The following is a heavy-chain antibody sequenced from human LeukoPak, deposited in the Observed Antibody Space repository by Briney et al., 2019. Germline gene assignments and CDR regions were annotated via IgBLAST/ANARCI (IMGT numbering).Heavy chain of an antibody. J-gene: IGHJ4*02. CDR1: GFTFSSYA. D-gene: IGHD5/OR15-5a*01. Sequence: GGSLRLSCAASGFTFSSYAMSWIRQAPGKGLEWISYISNSGSTIYYADSVKGRFTISRDNSENTLYLQMKSLRHEDTAVYYCARDWSAAVYAPFDYWGQGTLVTVSS. CDR2: ISNSGSTI. CDR3: ARDWSAAVYAPFDY. V-gene: IGHV3-48*02.